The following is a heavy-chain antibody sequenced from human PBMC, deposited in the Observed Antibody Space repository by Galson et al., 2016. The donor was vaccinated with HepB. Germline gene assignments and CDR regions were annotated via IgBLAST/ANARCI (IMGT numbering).Heavy chain of an antibody. CDR3: ARDIDYGGYVGSGDVFDV. D-gene: IGHD4-17*01. Sequence: SETLSLTCTVSGGSLRPFHWSWIRKPAGKGLEWIGRIHSSGSTNYTPSLKSRVTMSLDTSKNQFSLRLTSVTAADTAVYYCARDIDYGGYVGSGDVFDVWGQGTMVTVSS. J-gene: IGHJ3*01. CDR1: GGSLRPFH. V-gene: IGHV4-4*07. CDR2: IHSSGST.